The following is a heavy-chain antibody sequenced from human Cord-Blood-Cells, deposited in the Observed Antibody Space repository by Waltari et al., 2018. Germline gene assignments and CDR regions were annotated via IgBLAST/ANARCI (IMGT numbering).Heavy chain of an antibody. D-gene: IGHD7-27*01. Sequence: QLQLQESGPGLVKPSETLSLTCTVSGGSISSSSYYWGWIRQPPGKGLEWIGSIYYGGSTYYNPSLKRRVTISVDTSKNQFSLKLSSVTAADTAVYYCARRTLTGDMDYWGQGTLVTVSS. V-gene: IGHV4-39*01. CDR3: ARRTLTGDMDY. CDR2: IYYGGST. CDR1: GGSISSSSYY. J-gene: IGHJ4*02.